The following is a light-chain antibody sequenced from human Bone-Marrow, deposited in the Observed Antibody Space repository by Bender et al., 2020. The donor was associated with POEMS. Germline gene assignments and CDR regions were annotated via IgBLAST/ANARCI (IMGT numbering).Light chain of an antibody. CDR1: SSDVGSYNL. V-gene: IGLV2-23*01. CDR3: CSYAGGGTWV. Sequence: QSALTQPASVSGSPGQSITISCTGASSDVGSYNLVSWYQQYPGKAPKLMIYEGTQRPAGVTNRFSGSRSGNTASLTISGLQAEDEANYYCCSYAGGGTWVFGGGTKLTVL. CDR2: EGT. J-gene: IGLJ3*02.